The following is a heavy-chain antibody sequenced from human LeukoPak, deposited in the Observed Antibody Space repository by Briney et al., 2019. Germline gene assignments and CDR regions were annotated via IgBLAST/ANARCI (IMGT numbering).Heavy chain of an antibody. Sequence: PRGSLRLSCTFSGLTFRNYWVNWVRQAPGKGLEWVANINPGGNEIRSVDSVKGRSSISRDNAKNSLDLQMSSLRVEDTAVYYCMSWGTDNHWGQGILVTVSS. J-gene: IGHJ4*02. CDR3: MSWGTDNH. V-gene: IGHV3-7*01. CDR1: GLTFRNYW. CDR2: INPGGNEI. D-gene: IGHD1-1*01.